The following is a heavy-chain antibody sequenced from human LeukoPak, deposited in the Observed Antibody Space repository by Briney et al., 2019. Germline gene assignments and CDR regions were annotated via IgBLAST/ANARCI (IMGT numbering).Heavy chain of an antibody. CDR2: MNPNSGNT. CDR3: ARVYSGGSCYFRWFDP. V-gene: IGHV1-8*03. J-gene: IGHJ5*02. Sequence: ASVKVSCKASGYTFTSYDINWVRQATGQGLEWMGWMNPNSGNTGYAQKFQGRVTITRNTSISTAYMELSSLRSEDTAVYYCARVYSGGSCYFRWFDPWGQGTLVTVSS. D-gene: IGHD2-15*01. CDR1: GYTFTSYD.